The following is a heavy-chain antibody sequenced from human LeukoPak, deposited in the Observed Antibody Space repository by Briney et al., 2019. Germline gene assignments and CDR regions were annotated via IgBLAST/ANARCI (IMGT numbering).Heavy chain of an antibody. CDR3: AKDWGRSYVVWLFDY. V-gene: IGHV3-30*18. CDR2: ISYDGSNK. D-gene: IGHD3-16*01. CDR1: GFTFSSYG. J-gene: IGHJ4*02. Sequence: GRSLRLSCAASGFTFSSYGMHWVRQAPGKGLEWVAVISYDGSNKYYADSVKGRFTISRDNSKNTLYLQMNSLRAEDTAVYYCAKDWGRSYVVWLFDYWGQGTLVTVSS.